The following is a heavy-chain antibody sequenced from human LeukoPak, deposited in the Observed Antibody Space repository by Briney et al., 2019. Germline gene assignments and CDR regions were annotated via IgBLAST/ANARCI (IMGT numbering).Heavy chain of an antibody. Sequence: SETLSLTCAVYGGSFTSYYWSWIRQPPGKGQVWIGEISHTGHTNYNPSLKSRVTMSVETSKNQLSLILTSVTAADTAVYYCARGPYSSDAGYWGQGTLVTVSS. D-gene: IGHD6-25*01. CDR2: ISHTGHT. V-gene: IGHV4-34*01. J-gene: IGHJ4*02. CDR3: ARGPYSSDAGY. CDR1: GGSFTSYY.